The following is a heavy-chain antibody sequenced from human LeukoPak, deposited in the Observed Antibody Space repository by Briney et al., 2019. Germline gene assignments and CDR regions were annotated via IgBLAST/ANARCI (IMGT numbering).Heavy chain of an antibody. CDR3: ARGPKYISATGPYYFDY. Sequence: GGSLRLSCAASRFTFSDYSMNWVSQAPGKGLQWVASISSGSVYIYYADSMKGRFTISRDNAKNSMYLQMYSLRAEDTAVYYCARGPKYISATGPYYFDYWGQGTPVTVSS. CDR2: ISSGSVYI. CDR1: RFTFSDYS. J-gene: IGHJ4*02. V-gene: IGHV3-21*01. D-gene: IGHD6-13*01.